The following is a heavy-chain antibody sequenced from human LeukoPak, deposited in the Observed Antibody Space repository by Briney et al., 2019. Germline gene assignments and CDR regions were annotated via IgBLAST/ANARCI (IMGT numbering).Heavy chain of an antibody. Sequence: SETLSLTCTVSGGSISSYYWSWIRQPPGKGLEWIGYIYYSGSTNYNPSLKSRVTISVDTSKNQFSLKLSSVTAADTAVYYCARPLNTVDDPFDIWGQGTMVTVSS. D-gene: IGHD1/OR15-1a*01. J-gene: IGHJ3*02. CDR1: GGSISSYY. CDR2: IYYSGST. V-gene: IGHV4-59*08. CDR3: ARPLNTVDDPFDI.